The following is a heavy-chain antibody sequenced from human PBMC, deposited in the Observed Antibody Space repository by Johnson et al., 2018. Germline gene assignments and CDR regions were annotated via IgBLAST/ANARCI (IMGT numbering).Heavy chain of an antibody. CDR1: GFTFSAYN. D-gene: IGHD5-18*01. Sequence: EVQLVETGGGLVKPGGSLRLSCAASGFTFSAYNMNWVRQGPGKGLEWVSSITSSSNFIYYADSVKGRFTIVRDNARNSLFLQMNSLRAEDTAVYYCAGEAGYTPISMTVDDACDFWGQGTTVTVSS. CDR3: AGEAGYTPISMTVDDACDF. J-gene: IGHJ3*01. CDR2: ITSSSNFI. V-gene: IGHV3-21*01.